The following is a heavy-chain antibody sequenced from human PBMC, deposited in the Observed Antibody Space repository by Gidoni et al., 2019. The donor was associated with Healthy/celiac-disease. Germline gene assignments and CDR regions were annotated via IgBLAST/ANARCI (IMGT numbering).Heavy chain of an antibody. CDR3: AKDLNMIEEAIYYYYYGMDV. J-gene: IGHJ6*02. V-gene: IGHV3-23*01. D-gene: IGHD3-22*01. Sequence: GRFTISRDNSKNTLYLQMNSLRAEDTAVYYCAKDLNMIEEAIYYYYYGMDVWGQGTTVTVSS.